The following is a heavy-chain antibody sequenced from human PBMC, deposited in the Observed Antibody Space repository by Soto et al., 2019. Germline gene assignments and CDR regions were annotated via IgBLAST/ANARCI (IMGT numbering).Heavy chain of an antibody. CDR1: GGSISPYY. J-gene: IGHJ4*01. CDR2: IYASGST. D-gene: IGHD1-1*01. V-gene: IGHV4-4*07. Sequence: SETLSLTCSVSGGSISPYYWSWIRQPAGKGLEWIGRIYASGSTNYNPSLTSRVTMSVATSKNQFSLKLTSVTAADTATYYCARGGMVIIPTATAFDYWGQGTLVTVSS. CDR3: ARGGMVIIPTATAFDY.